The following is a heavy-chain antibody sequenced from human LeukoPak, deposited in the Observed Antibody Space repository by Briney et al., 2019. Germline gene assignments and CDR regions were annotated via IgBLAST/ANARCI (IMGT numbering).Heavy chain of an antibody. V-gene: IGHV4-34*01. CDR3: ARHTGLGYCSSTSCYFPFAARAWFDP. J-gene: IGHJ5*02. Sequence: PSETLSLTCAVYGGSFSGYYWSWIRQPPGKGLEWIGEINHSGSTNYNPSLKSRVTISVDTSKNQFSLKLSSVTAADTAVYYCARHTGLGYCSSTSCYFPFAARAWFDPWGQGTLVTVSS. CDR2: INHSGST. D-gene: IGHD2-2*01. CDR1: GGSFSGYY.